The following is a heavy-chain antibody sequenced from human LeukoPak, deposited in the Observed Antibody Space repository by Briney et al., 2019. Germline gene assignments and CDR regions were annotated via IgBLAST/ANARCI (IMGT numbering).Heavy chain of an antibody. V-gene: IGHV1-46*01. Sequence: ASVKVSCKASGYTFTNYYIHWVRQAPGQGLEWMGIINPTGGSASYAQKFQGRVTITADESTSTAYMELSSLRSEDTAVYYCARSRDIVATTGPYYYGMDVWGQGTTVTVSS. CDR2: INPTGGSA. D-gene: IGHD5-12*01. CDR1: GYTFTNYY. J-gene: IGHJ6*02. CDR3: ARSRDIVATTGPYYYGMDV.